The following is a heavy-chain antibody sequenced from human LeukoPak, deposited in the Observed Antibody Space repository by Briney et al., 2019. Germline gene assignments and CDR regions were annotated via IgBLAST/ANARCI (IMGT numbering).Heavy chain of an antibody. CDR2: INSDESRT. CDR1: GFTSSSYW. D-gene: IGHD2-21*02. CDR3: VRAASCGGDCYYYFDS. V-gene: IGHV3-74*01. J-gene: IGHJ4*02. Sequence: PGGSLRLSCAASGFTSSSYWMQWVRQPPGKGLVWVSHINSDESRTRYADSVKGRFTISRDNAKNTLYLQMNSLRAEDTAVYYCVRAASCGGDCYYYFDSWGPGTLVTVSS.